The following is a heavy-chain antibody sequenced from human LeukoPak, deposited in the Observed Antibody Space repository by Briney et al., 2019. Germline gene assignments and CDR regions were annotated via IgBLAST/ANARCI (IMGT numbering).Heavy chain of an antibody. CDR2: IIPIFGTA. D-gene: IGHD3-3*01. V-gene: IGHV1-69*05. CDR1: GGTFSSYA. Sequence: ASVKVSCKASGGTFSSYAISWVRQAPGQGLEWMGGIIPIFGTANYAQKFQGRVTITTDESTSTAYMELSSLRSEDTAVYYCARGRRITIFGVVPLFDYWGQGTLVTVSS. J-gene: IGHJ4*02. CDR3: ARGRRITIFGVVPLFDY.